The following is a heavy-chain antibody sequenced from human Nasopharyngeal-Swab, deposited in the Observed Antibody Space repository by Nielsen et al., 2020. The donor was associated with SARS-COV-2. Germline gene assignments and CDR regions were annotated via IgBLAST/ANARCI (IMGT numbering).Heavy chain of an antibody. V-gene: IGHV3-7*01. CDR1: GFTFSSYW. D-gene: IGHD3-22*01. CDR2: IKQNGNEK. Sequence: GGSLRLSCAASGFTFSSYWMSWVRQAPGKGLEWVANIKQNGNEKYYVDSVKGRFTISRDNAKNSLYLQMNSLRAEDTAVYYCARDDYYDSSGFSDYWGQGTLVTVSS. J-gene: IGHJ4*02. CDR3: ARDDYYDSSGFSDY.